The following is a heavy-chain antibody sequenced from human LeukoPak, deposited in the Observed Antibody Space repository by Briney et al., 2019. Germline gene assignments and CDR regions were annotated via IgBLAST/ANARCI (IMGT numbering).Heavy chain of an antibody. CDR3: ARDGGAVAGSDAFDI. CDR2: INPNSGGT. V-gene: IGHV1-2*04. CDR1: GHTFTTYY. J-gene: IGHJ3*02. D-gene: IGHD6-19*01. Sequence: ASVKVSCKASGHTFTTYYVHLVRQAPGQGLEWMGWINPNSGGTNYAQKFQGWVTMTRDTSISTAYMELSRLRSDDTAVYYCARDGGAVAGSDAFDIWGQGTMVTVSS.